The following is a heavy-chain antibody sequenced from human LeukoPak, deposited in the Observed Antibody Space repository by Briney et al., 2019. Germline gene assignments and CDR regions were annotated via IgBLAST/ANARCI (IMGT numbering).Heavy chain of an antibody. Sequence: ASVKVSCKASGGTFSSYAISRVRQAPGQGLEWMGRIIPIFGTANYAQKFQGRVTITTDESTSTAYMELSSLRSEDTAVYYCARGTSLGNDGEYYWGQGTLVTVSS. D-gene: IGHD1-1*01. V-gene: IGHV1-69*05. J-gene: IGHJ4*02. CDR2: IIPIFGTA. CDR1: GGTFSSYA. CDR3: ARGTSLGNDGEYY.